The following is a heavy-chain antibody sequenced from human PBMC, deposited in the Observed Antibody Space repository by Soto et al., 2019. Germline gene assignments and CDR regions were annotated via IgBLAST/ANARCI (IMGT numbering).Heavy chain of an antibody. V-gene: IGHV3-7*01. Sequence: GGSLILSCTAAGFTFSNYWMSWVRQAPGKGLEWVANIKPDGSEGYYVDSVKGRFTISRDNAKNSLYLQLNSLRAEDTAVYYCANCESAVPATYWGQGALVTVSS. J-gene: IGHJ4*02. CDR2: IKPDGSEG. CDR1: GFTFSNYW. CDR3: ANCESAVPATY. D-gene: IGHD2-21*02.